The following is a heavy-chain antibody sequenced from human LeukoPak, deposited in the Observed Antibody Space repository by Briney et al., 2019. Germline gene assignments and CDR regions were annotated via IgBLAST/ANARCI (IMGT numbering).Heavy chain of an antibody. Sequence: GGSLRLSCAASGFTFSSYSMNWVRQAPGKGLEWVSSISSSSSYIYYADSVKGRFTISRDNAKNSLYLQMNSLRAEDTAVDYCARAPSTVTDPFSAFDIWGQGTRVTVTS. V-gene: IGHV3-21*01. CDR1: GFTFSSYS. CDR3: ARAPSTVTDPFSAFDI. J-gene: IGHJ3*02. D-gene: IGHD4-17*01. CDR2: ISSSSSYI.